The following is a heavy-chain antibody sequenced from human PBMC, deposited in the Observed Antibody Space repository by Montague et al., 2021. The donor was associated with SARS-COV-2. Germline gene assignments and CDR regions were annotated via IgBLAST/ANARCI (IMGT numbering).Heavy chain of an antibody. CDR3: ARQGGSNYGWFDP. CDR1: GASINSRY. D-gene: IGHD1-26*01. CDR2: YYSGST. Sequence: ETLSLTCTVAGASINSRYWGWIRQPAGKGLEWIGYYYSGSTKYKPSLKSGVTISVDTSKNQFSVKVTSVTAADTAVYYCARQGGSNYGWFDPWGQGTLVTVSS. J-gene: IGHJ5*02. V-gene: IGHV4-59*08.